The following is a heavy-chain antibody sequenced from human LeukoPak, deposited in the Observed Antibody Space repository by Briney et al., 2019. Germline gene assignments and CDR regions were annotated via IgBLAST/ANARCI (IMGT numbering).Heavy chain of an antibody. D-gene: IGHD6-13*01. CDR1: GGTFSSYA. V-gene: IGHV1-69*01. J-gene: IGHJ2*01. CDR3: ARSFYSSSWSGYFDL. CDR2: IIPIFGTA. Sequence: SVKVSCKASGGTFSSYAISWVRQAPGQGLEWMGGIIPIFGTANYAQKFQGRVTITADESTSTAYMELSSLRSEDTALYYCARSFYSSSWSGYFDLWGRGTLVTVSS.